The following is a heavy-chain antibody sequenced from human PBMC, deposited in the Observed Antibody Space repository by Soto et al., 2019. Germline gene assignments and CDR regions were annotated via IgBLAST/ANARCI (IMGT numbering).Heavy chain of an antibody. V-gene: IGHV5-10-1*01. CDR3: ARTGIAVAGTNWFDP. CDR1: GYSFTNYW. D-gene: IGHD6-19*01. J-gene: IGHJ5*02. CDR2: IDPSDSYT. Sequence: GESLKISCKGSGYSFTNYWISWVRQMPGKGLEWMGRIDPSDSYTNYSPSFQGHVTISADKSISTAYLQWSSLKASDTAMYYCARTGIAVAGTNWFDPWGQGTLVTVSS.